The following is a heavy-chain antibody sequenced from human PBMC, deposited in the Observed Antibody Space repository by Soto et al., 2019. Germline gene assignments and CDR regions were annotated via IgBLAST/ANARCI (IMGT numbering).Heavy chain of an antibody. CDR3: AKDRKSGSGWYCDS. V-gene: IGHV3-23*01. CDR1: GFNFSNYA. D-gene: IGHD6-19*01. CDR2: ISGSGATT. J-gene: IGHJ4*02. Sequence: EVQLLESGGDLVQPGGSLSLPCAASGFNFSNYAMSWVRQAPGKGLEWVSGISGSGATTYYAYSVKGRFTISRDNSKNTLYLQMNSLRAEDTAVYYCAKDRKSGSGWYCDSWGQGTLVTVSS.